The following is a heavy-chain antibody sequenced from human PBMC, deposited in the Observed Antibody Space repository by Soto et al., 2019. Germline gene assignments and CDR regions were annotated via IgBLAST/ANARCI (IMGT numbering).Heavy chain of an antibody. CDR2: ISSSSSYI. J-gene: IGHJ5*02. V-gene: IGHV3-21*04. CDR1: GFTFSSYS. CDR3: AKGHGAAAGTGWFDP. D-gene: IGHD6-13*01. Sequence: GGSLRLSCAASGFTFSSYSMNWVRQAPGKGLEWVSSISSSSSYIYYADSVKGRFTISRDNSKNTLYLQMNSLRAEDTAVYYCAKGHGAAAGTGWFDPWGQGTLVTVSS.